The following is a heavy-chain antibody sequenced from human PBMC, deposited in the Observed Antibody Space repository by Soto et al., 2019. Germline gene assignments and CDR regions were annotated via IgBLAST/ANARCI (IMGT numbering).Heavy chain of an antibody. J-gene: IGHJ5*02. CDR1: GAPLAGYS. CDR3: LRDGTKNLRDWYDP. D-gene: IGHD3-3*01. Sequence: SPSLSLTCTLSGAPLAGYSWRWIRQPPVKGLEWIGRIYATESTDYNPSLKSRLAMSVDMSTKPFSLPVRSVTAADTTMCYCLRDGTKNLRDWYDPWGQG. CDR2: IYATEST. V-gene: IGHV4-4*07.